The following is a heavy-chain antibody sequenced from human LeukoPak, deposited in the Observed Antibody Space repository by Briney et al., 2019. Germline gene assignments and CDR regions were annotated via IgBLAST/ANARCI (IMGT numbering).Heavy chain of an antibody. D-gene: IGHD2-2*01. CDR1: GFTFSSYS. CDR3: ARDRYSGYCTITTCYGDFDY. V-gene: IGHV3-48*04. CDR2: ISSSSSTI. J-gene: IGHJ4*02. Sequence: GGSLRLSCAASGFTFSSYSMNWVRQAPGKGLEWVSYISSSSSTIYYADSVKGRFTISRDNAKNSLYLQMNSLRAEDTAVYYCARDRYSGYCTITTCYGDFDYWGQGTPVTVSS.